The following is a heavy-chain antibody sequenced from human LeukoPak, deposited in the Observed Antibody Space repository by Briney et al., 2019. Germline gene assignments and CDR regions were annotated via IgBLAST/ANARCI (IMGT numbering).Heavy chain of an antibody. CDR1: GYTFTSYD. Sequence: GASVKVSRKASGYTFTSYDINWVRQATGQGLEWMGWMNPNSGNTAYAQKFQGRVTMTRNTSITTAYMELSSLRSEDTAVYYCARGPLSTVSCASYNMDVWGQGTTVTVSS. D-gene: IGHD2-2*01. V-gene: IGHV1-8*01. CDR2: MNPNSGNT. J-gene: IGHJ6*02. CDR3: ARGPLSTVSCASYNMDV.